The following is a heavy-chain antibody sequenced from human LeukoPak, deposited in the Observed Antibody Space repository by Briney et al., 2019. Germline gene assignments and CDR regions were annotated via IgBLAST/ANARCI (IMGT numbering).Heavy chain of an antibody. V-gene: IGHV3-53*01. D-gene: IGHD4/OR15-4a*01. J-gene: IGHJ4*02. CDR1: GFTFSSNS. CDR3: ARRAGAYSHPYDY. Sequence: SGGSLRLSCTVSGFTFSSNSMSWVRQAPGKGLEWVSFIYSDNTHYSYSVKGRFTISRDNSKNTLYLQMNSLRAEDTAVYYCARRAGAYSHPYDYWGQGTLVTVSS. CDR2: IYSDNT.